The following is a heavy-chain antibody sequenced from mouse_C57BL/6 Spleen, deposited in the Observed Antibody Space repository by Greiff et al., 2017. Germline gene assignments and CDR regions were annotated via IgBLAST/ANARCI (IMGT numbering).Heavy chain of an antibody. J-gene: IGHJ4*01. V-gene: IGHV5-17*01. Sequence: EVQLVESGGGLVKPGGSLKLSCAASGFTFSDYGMHWVRQAPEKGLEWVAYISSGSSTIYYADTVKGRFTISRDNAKNTLCLQMSSLRSEDTAMYYGARRVSRDYYAMDYWGQGTSVTVSS. CDR3: ARRVSRDYYAMDY. D-gene: IGHD1-1*01. CDR2: ISSGSSTI. CDR1: GFTFSDYG.